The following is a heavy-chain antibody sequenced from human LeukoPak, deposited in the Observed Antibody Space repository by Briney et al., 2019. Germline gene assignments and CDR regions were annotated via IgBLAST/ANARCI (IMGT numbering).Heavy chain of an antibody. V-gene: IGHV4-39*07. CDR3: ARVGLGISIHLDY. CDR1: GHSISGSSYY. D-gene: IGHD3-16*01. CDR2: IYYSGST. Sequence: SETLSLTCTVSGHSISGSSYYWGWIRQPPGKGLEWIGSIYYSGSTYYNPSLKSRVTISVDTSKNQFSLKLNSVTAADTAVYYCARVGLGISIHLDYWGQGTLVTVSS. J-gene: IGHJ4*02.